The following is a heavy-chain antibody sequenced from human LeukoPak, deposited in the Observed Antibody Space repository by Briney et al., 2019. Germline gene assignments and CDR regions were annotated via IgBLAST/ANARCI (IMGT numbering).Heavy chain of an antibody. CDR2: INPNSGGT. Sequence: ASLKVSCKASGYTFTGYYMHWVRQAPGQGLEWMGWINPNSGGTNYAQKFQGRVTMTRDTSISTAYMELSRLRSDDTAVYYCARNGRDGYNPYYYYMDVWGKGTTVTVSS. CDR3: ARNGRDGYNPYYYYMDV. V-gene: IGHV1-2*02. D-gene: IGHD5-24*01. CDR1: GYTFTGYY. J-gene: IGHJ6*03.